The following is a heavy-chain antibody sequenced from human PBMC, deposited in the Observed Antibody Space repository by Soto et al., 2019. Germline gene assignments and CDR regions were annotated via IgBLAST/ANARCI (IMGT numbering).Heavy chain of an antibody. V-gene: IGHV3-23*01. CDR3: AKDTYCSSTSCHFDS. CDR2: ISNSGDSS. D-gene: IGHD2-2*01. Sequence: PGGSLRLSCVASRFTFTSYAMTWVRQAPGKGLEWISGISNSGDSSYYADSVKGRFTISRDNSKGTLYLQMNSLRVEDTAVYYCAKDTYCSSTSCHFDSWGQGTLVTVSS. J-gene: IGHJ4*02. CDR1: RFTFTSYA.